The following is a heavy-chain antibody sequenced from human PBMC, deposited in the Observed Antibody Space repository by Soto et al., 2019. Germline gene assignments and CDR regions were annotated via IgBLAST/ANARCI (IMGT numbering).Heavy chain of an antibody. CDR1: GRSMSLSSSCF. V-gene: IGHV4-39*01. D-gene: IGHD2-21*01. CDR2: MYYSGDS. Sequence: SGSLWLTCTVSGRSMSLSSSCFWVWIRQPPGKGLEWSGTMYYSGDSEYNRSLKSRGTISVDTPKNQFSLKLSSVTAADTAVYYCSRHQNIVVVPAARGFHICGQGTMVT. CDR3: SRHQNIVVVPAARGFHI. J-gene: IGHJ3*02.